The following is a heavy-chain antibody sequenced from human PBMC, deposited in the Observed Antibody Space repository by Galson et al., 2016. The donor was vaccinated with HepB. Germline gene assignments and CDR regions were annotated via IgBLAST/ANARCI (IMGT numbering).Heavy chain of an antibody. Sequence: SLRLSCAASGFTFTKFWMHWFRQVPGKGPVWIARINSDDSDITYADSVKGRFTVSRDNAKNTVFLQVSSLRVEDTAVYYCARGHVANGHWGQGSMVIVSS. J-gene: IGHJ4*02. D-gene: IGHD2-21*01. CDR3: ARGHVANGH. V-gene: IGHV3-74*03. CDR1: GFTFTKFW. CDR2: INSDDSDI.